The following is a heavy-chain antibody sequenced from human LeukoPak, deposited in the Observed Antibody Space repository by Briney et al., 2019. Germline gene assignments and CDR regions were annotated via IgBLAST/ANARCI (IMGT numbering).Heavy chain of an antibody. CDR2: INPNSGGT. V-gene: IGHV1-2*04. D-gene: IGHD2-15*01. CDR3: ARGRTYCSGGSCYSFGAFDI. J-gene: IGHJ3*02. Sequence: ASVKVSCKASGYTFTGYYMHWVRQAPGQGLEWMGWINPNSGGTNYAQKFQGWVTMTRDTSISTAYMELSRLRSDETAVYYCARGRTYCSGGSCYSFGAFDIWGQGTMVTVSS. CDR1: GYTFTGYY.